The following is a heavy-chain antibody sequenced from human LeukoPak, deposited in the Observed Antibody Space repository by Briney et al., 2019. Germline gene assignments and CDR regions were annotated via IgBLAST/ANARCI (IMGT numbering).Heavy chain of an antibody. D-gene: IGHD3-10*01. V-gene: IGHV5-51*01. CDR3: ARHESTMVRGVYYYYGMDV. J-gene: IGHJ6*02. CDR1: GYSFTSYW. Sequence: GESLKISCKGSGYSFTSYWIGWVRQMPGKGLDWMGIIYPGDSDTRYSPSFQGQVTISADKSISTAYLQWSSLKASDTAMYYCARHESTMVRGVYYYYGMDVWGQGTTVTVSS. CDR2: IYPGDSDT.